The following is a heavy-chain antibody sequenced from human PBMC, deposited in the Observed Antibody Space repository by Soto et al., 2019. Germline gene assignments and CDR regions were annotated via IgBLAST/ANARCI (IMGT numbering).Heavy chain of an antibody. CDR2: IYWDDDK. CDR3: AHSSSGYGSPSFGS. CDR1: GFSLSTSGVG. V-gene: IGHV2-5*02. Sequence: QITLKESGPTLVKPTQTLTLTCTFSGFSLSTSGVGVGWIRQPPGKALEWLALIYWDDDKRYSPSLKSRLTTXTXTXXKQVVLTMTNMHPVYTATHYCAHSSSGYGSPSFGSWGQGNLVTVSS. J-gene: IGHJ5*02. D-gene: IGHD3-10*01.